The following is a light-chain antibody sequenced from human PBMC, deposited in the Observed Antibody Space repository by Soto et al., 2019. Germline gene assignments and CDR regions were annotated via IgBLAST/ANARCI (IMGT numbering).Light chain of an antibody. CDR2: RAS. J-gene: IGKJ1*01. CDR3: QHYNNWPPWT. V-gene: IGKV3-15*01. CDR1: QSISSN. Sequence: EIVMTQSPATLSVSPGERATLSCRASQSISSNLAWYQQKPGQALRLLIYRASSRATGIPARFSGSGSGTDFTLTISSLQSEDFAVYYCQHYNNWPPWTFGQGTKVEIK.